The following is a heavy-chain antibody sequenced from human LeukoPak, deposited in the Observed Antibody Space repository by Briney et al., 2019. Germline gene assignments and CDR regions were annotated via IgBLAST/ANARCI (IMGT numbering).Heavy chain of an antibody. CDR3: ARDHQPEDDILTGYGY. CDR2: ISAYNGNT. D-gene: IGHD3-9*01. Sequence: GASVKVSCKASGYTFTSYGISWVRQAPGQGLEWMGWISAYNGNTNYAQKLQGRVTMTTDTSTSTAYMELRSLRSDDTAVYYCARDHQPEDDILTGYGYWGQGTLVTVSS. CDR1: GYTFTSYG. V-gene: IGHV1-18*01. J-gene: IGHJ4*02.